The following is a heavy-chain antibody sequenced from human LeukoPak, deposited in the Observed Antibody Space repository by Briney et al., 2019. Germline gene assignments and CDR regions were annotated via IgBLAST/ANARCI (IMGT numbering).Heavy chain of an antibody. V-gene: IGHV4-34*01. Sequence: SETLSLTCAVYGGSFSGYYWSWIRQPPGRGLEWIGEINHSGSTNYNPSIKSRVTISVNTSKNQFSLKLSSVTAADTAAYYCARGAGDCSGGSCLPFDYWGQGTLVTVSS. D-gene: IGHD2-15*01. CDR3: ARGAGDCSGGSCLPFDY. J-gene: IGHJ4*02. CDR2: INHSGST. CDR1: GGSFSGYY.